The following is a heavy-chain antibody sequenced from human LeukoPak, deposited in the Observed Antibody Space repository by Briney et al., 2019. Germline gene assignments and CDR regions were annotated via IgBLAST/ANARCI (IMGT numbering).Heavy chain of an antibody. Sequence: PGGSLRLSCAASGFNVSTYAMNWVRLAPGKGPERVSSLSGSGVLTNYADSVKGRFTISRDTSKNTLHLQMNSLTFEDTAIYFCAKSSELRSLGWFQGSHMDVWGKGTTVTVSS. CDR3: AKSSELRSLGWFQGSHMDV. D-gene: IGHD3-3*01. J-gene: IGHJ6*03. V-gene: IGHV3-23*01. CDR2: LSGSGVLT. CDR1: GFNVSTYA.